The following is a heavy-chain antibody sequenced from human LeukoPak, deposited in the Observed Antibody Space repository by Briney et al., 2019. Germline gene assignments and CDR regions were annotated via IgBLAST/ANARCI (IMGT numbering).Heavy chain of an antibody. CDR2: INPHTGAT. CDR1: GYTFNLYY. CDR3: AREDLIAVSGQTFDF. D-gene: IGHD6-19*01. Sequence: ASVKVSCKASGYTFNLYYIHWVRQAPGQGLERLGRINPHTGATHFAQKFQARVTMARDTSITTAYMELSGLKSDDAAVYFCAREDLIAVSGQTFDFWGQGTLVSVSS. J-gene: IGHJ4*02. V-gene: IGHV1-2*06.